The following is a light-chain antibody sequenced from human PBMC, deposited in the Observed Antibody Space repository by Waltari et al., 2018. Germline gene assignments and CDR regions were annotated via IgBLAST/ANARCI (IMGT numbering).Light chain of an antibody. CDR2: TAS. CDR3: QQRHSYPIT. Sequence: DIQLTQSPSFLSASVADRVTMTCRASQYITNYLAWYQQKPGKAPKLLIHTASTLQSGVPSRFSGSGSGTEFTLTISSLQPEDFATYYCQQRHSYPITFGQGTRLEIK. V-gene: IGKV1-9*01. CDR1: QYITNY. J-gene: IGKJ5*01.